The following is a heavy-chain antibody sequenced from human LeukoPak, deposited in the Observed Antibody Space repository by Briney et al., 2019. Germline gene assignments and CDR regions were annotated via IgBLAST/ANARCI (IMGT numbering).Heavy chain of an antibody. J-gene: IGHJ4*02. CDR1: GLTFSSYA. D-gene: IGHD3-10*01. CDR2: IVRGGGGT. Sequence: GGSLRLFCAASGLTFSSYAMTWVRQAPGKGLEWVSTIVRGGGGTYYADSVKGRFTISRDNAKNTLYLHMNSLRTEDTALYYCATDAVAPRSSGDFFDYWGPGTLVTVS. CDR3: ATDAVAPRSSGDFFDY. V-gene: IGHV3-23*01.